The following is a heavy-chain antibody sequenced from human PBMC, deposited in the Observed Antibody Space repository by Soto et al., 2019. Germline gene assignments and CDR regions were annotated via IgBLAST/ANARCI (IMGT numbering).Heavy chain of an antibody. CDR2: IIPIFGTA. D-gene: IGHD6-13*01. V-gene: IGHV1-69*06. CDR3: ASGGIAAAGTWFDP. CDR1: GGTFSSYA. J-gene: IGHJ5*02. Sequence: SVNVSCKASGGTFSSYAISWVRQAPGQGLEWMGGIIPIFGTADYAQKFQGRVTITADKSTSTAYMELSSLRSEDTAVYYCASGGIAAAGTWFDPWGQGTLVTVSS.